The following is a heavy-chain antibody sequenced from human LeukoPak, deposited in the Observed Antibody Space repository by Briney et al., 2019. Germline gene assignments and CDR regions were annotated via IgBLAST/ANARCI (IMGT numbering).Heavy chain of an antibody. CDR2: IKSKTDGGTA. CDR3: TTGEDYGDYEGGYYFDY. V-gene: IGHV3-15*01. D-gene: IGHD4-17*01. Sequence: GGSLRLSCAASGFTFRKAWMSWVRQAPGKGLEWVGRIKSKTDGGTADHAATVKGRFTISRYDSKNTVYLQMNSLENEDTAVYYCTTGEDYGDYEGGYYFDYWGQGTLVTVSS. CDR1: GFTFRKAW. J-gene: IGHJ4*02.